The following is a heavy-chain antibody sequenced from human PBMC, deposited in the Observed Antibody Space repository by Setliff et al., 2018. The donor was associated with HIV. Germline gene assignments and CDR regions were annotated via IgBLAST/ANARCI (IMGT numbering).Heavy chain of an antibody. CDR3: ARDQITMVRGTLGAFDI. CDR1: GYTFASYG. Sequence: ASVKVSCKASGYTFASYGISWVRQAPGQGLEWMGWISAYNGNTNYAQKLQGRVTMTTDTSTSTAYMELRSLRSDDTAVYYCARDQITMVRGTLGAFDIWGQGTMVTVSS. V-gene: IGHV1-18*01. D-gene: IGHD3-10*01. CDR2: ISAYNGNT. J-gene: IGHJ3*02.